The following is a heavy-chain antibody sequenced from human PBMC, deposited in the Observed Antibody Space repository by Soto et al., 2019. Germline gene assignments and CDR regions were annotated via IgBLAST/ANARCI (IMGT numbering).Heavy chain of an antibody. CDR3: AKDGGYEFDS. J-gene: IGHJ4*02. CDR2: ISGSGGDT. Sequence: PXVSLTLSFAASGFTFSSYAMSWVRQAPGKGLEWVSSISGSGGDTHYADSVKGRFTISRDNSKNKLYLQMNSLRAEDTAVYYCAKDGGYEFDSWGQGTLVTSPQ. V-gene: IGHV3-23*01. CDR1: GFTFSSYA. D-gene: IGHD5-12*01.